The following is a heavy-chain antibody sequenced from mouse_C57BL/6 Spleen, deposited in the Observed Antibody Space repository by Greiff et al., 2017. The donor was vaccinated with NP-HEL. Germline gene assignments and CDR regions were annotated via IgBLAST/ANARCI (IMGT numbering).Heavy chain of an antibody. CDR3: AIEAAFAY. Sequence: QVQLKESGPELVKPGASVKISCKASGYAFSSSWMNWVKQRPGKGLEWIGRIYPGDGDTNYNGKFKGKATLTADKSSSTAYMQLSSMTSKDSAVYFCAIEAAFAYWGQGTLVTVSA. CDR1: GYAFSSSW. J-gene: IGHJ3*01. CDR2: IYPGDGDT. V-gene: IGHV1-82*01.